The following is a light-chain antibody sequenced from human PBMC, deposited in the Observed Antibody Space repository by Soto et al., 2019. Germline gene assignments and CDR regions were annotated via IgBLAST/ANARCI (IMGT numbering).Light chain of an antibody. CDR2: AAS. CDR1: QGISSY. V-gene: IGKV1-8*01. J-gene: IGKJ1*01. Sequence: AIRMTQSPSSLSASTGDSVTITCRASQGISSYLAWYQQKPGKAPKLLIYAASTLQSGVPSRFSGSGSGTDFTLTSSCLQSEDFATYYCQQYYSYPWTFGQGTKVEIK. CDR3: QQYYSYPWT.